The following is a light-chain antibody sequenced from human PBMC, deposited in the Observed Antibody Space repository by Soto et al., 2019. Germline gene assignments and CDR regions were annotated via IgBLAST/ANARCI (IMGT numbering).Light chain of an antibody. CDR3: QNFYVWPWK. CDR2: GAS. V-gene: IGKV3-15*01. Sequence: EIVMTQSPATLSVSPGEIATLSCSASQRVSSGLAWYQQKPGQAPRLLIYGASTRATGIPARFSGSGSGTAFTLTISSLQSEDFAVYYCQNFYVWPWKFGQGTKVDIK. CDR1: QRVSSG. J-gene: IGKJ1*01.